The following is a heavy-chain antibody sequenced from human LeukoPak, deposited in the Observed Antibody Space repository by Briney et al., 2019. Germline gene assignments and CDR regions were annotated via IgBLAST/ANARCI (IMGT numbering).Heavy chain of an antibody. CDR2: IHAGTGNT. CDR3: ARDITIGTTRFDP. D-gene: IGHD1-1*01. Sequence: GASVKVSCKASGYTFISYAIHWVRQAPGQRPEWMGWIHAGTGNTKYSQKIQGRVTITRDTSANTVYMELSRLRPEDTAVYYCARDITIGTTRFDPWGQGTLVTVSP. J-gene: IGHJ5*02. V-gene: IGHV1-3*01. CDR1: GYTFISYA.